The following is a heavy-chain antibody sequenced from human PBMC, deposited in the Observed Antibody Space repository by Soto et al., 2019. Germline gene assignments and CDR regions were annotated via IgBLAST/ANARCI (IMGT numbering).Heavy chain of an antibody. CDR1: GYIFSDYY. J-gene: IGHJ5*02. CDR3: ARVRMTILGVAMGNNRFDP. V-gene: IGHV1-2*02. CDR2: INPKSGAS. D-gene: IGHD3-3*01. Sequence: GASVKVSCKAAGYIFSDYYIHWVRQAPGQGLEWMGWINPKSGASDYAQKFQGRVTMTRDTSISTVYMDLSRLRTDDTAVYYCARVRMTILGVAMGNNRFDPWGQGTLVTVSS.